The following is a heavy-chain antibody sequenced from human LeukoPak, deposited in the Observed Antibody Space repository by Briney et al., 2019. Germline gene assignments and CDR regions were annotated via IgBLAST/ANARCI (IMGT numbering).Heavy chain of an antibody. CDR3: GRDPAWGAIDY. CDR1: GFTFHTSW. V-gene: IGHV3-7*01. J-gene: IGHJ4*02. CDR2: INPDKSVK. Sequence: GGSLRLSCVASGFTFHTSWMTWVRQAPGKGLEWVAQINPDKSVKNYVDSVRGRFTISRDNAKGSLYLQMNGLRTDDTAVYFCGRDPAWGAIDYWGQGTLVTVSS. D-gene: IGHD7-27*01.